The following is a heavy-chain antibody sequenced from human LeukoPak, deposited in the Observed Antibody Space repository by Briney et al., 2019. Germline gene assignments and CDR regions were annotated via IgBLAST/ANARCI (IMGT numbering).Heavy chain of an antibody. CDR1: GASFSGYY. CDR2: ISHSGST. V-gene: IGHV4-34*01. Sequence: SETLSLTCAVSGASFSGYYWNWIRQPPGKGLEWIGEISHSGSTNYNPSLKSRVTISVDTSKNQFSLNLSSVTAADTAVYYCARSARSASGYYHFDYWGQGTLVTVSS. J-gene: IGHJ4*02. D-gene: IGHD3-22*01. CDR3: ARSARSASGYYHFDY.